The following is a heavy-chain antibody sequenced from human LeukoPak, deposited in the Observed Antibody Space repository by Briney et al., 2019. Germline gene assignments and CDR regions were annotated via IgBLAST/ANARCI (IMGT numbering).Heavy chain of an antibody. Sequence: GGSLRLSCAASGFTFSDYYMSWIRQAPGKGLEWISYISSSGSTIYYADSVKGRFTISRDNAKNSLYLHMNSLRAEDTAVYYCARVVMVRGIINGNYYFDYWGQGTLVTVSS. D-gene: IGHD3-10*01. CDR3: ARVVMVRGIINGNYYFDY. V-gene: IGHV3-11*01. J-gene: IGHJ4*02. CDR2: ISSSGSTI. CDR1: GFTFSDYY.